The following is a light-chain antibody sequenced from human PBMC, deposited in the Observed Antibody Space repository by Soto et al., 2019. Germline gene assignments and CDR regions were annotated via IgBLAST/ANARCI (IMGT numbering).Light chain of an antibody. J-gene: IGLJ1*01. CDR3: AAWDDSLSGYV. CDR2: RND. CDR1: SSNVGRNY. Sequence: QSVLTQPPSASGTPGQRITISCSGSSSNVGRNYVYWYQQLPGTAPKLLIYRNDQPPSGVPNRFSGYKSGTSTSLAISGLRSEDEDDYYCAAWDDSLSGYVFGTGTKLTVL. V-gene: IGLV1-47*01.